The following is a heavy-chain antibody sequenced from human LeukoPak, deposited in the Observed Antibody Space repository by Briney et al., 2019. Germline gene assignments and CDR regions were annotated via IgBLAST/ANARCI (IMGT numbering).Heavy chain of an antibody. CDR3: AREGERIVVVSRSGWFDP. CDR1: GYTFTSYA. V-gene: IGHV7-4-1*02. D-gene: IGHD2-15*01. Sequence: ATVKVSCKASGYTFTSYAMNWVRQAPGQGLEWMGWINTNTGNPTYAQGFTGRFVFSLDTSVSTAYLQISSLKAEDTAVYYCAREGERIVVVSRSGWFDPWGQGTLVTVSS. CDR2: INTNTGNP. J-gene: IGHJ5*02.